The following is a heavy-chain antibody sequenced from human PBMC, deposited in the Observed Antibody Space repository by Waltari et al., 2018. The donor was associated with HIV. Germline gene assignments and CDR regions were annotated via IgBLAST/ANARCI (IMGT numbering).Heavy chain of an antibody. Sequence: QVQLVQSGAEVKKPGASVKVSCKVSGYTLTELSMHWVRQALGKGLEWMGGFDPEDGETIYAQKFQGRVTMTEDTSTDTAYMELSSLRSEDTAVYYCATAQGGGYSCYDWEAHFDYWGQGTLVTVSS. J-gene: IGHJ4*02. CDR3: ATAQGGGYSCYDWEAHFDY. CDR1: GYTLTELS. CDR2: FDPEDGET. V-gene: IGHV1-24*01. D-gene: IGHD5-12*01.